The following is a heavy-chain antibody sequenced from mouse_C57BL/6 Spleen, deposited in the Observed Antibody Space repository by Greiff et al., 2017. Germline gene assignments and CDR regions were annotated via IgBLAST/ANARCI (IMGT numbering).Heavy chain of an antibody. CDR3: ARSGSSTFAY. V-gene: IGHV1-69*01. CDR1: GYTFTSYW. J-gene: IGHJ3*01. CDR2: IDPSDSYT. Sequence: QVHVKQPGAELVMPGASVKLSCKASGYTFTSYWMHWVKQRPGQGLEWIGEIDPSDSYTNYNQKFKGKSTLTVDKSSSTAYMQLSSLTSEDSAVYYCARSGSSTFAYWGQGTLVTVSA. D-gene: IGHD1-1*01.